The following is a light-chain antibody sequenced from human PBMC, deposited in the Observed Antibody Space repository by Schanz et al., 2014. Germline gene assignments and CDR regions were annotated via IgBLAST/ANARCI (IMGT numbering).Light chain of an antibody. J-gene: IGLJ1*01. CDR3: TSYAGSNNV. Sequence: QSVLTQPPSVSGAPGQRVTISCTGSSSNIGTGYDVHWYQQFPGTAPKLLIYGNNNRPSGVPDRFSGSKSGTSASLTVSGLQAEDEADYYCTSYAGSNNVFGTGTKLTVL. CDR2: GNN. CDR1: SSNIGTGYD. V-gene: IGLV1-40*01.